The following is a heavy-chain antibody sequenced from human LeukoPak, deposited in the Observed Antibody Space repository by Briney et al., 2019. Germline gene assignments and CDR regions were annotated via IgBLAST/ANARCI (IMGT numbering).Heavy chain of an antibody. J-gene: IGHJ4*02. CDR1: GFTVSSNF. Sequence: GGSLILSCAASGFTVSSNFVSWVRQAPGKGLEWVSVLYSGGSAYYADSVKGRFTISRDNSKNTLYLQMNSLRAEDTAVYYCARLSNSSWYGHWGQGTLVTVSS. D-gene: IGHD2/OR15-2a*01. CDR2: LYSGGSA. CDR3: ARLSNSSWYGH. V-gene: IGHV3-53*01.